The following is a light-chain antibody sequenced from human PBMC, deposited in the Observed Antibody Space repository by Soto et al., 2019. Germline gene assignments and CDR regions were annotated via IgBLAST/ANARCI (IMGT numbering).Light chain of an antibody. V-gene: IGLV2-14*01. CDR3: SSYTRSTTLVV. CDR1: SSDVGAYNY. J-gene: IGLJ2*01. Sequence: QSALTQPASVSGSPGQSITISCTGTSSDVGAYNYVSWYQQHPGKAPKLMIYDVTNRPSGVSSRFSGSKSGNTASLTISGLQAKDEADYYCSSYTRSTTLVVFGGGTKLTVL. CDR2: DVT.